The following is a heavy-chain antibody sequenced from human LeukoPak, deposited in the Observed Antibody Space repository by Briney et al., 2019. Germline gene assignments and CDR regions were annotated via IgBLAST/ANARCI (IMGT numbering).Heavy chain of an antibody. V-gene: IGHV3-23*01. CDR3: AKVATIRGENWFDP. CDR2: MSGSGTST. D-gene: IGHD5-12*01. Sequence: SLRLSCALSVFTFSNYAMSCVPEAPGNGLEWGSSMSGSGTSTYYADSVKGRFTISRDNSKNTLYLQMNSLRAEDTAIYYCAKVATIRGENWFDPWGQGTLVTVSS. CDR1: VFTFSNYA. J-gene: IGHJ5*02.